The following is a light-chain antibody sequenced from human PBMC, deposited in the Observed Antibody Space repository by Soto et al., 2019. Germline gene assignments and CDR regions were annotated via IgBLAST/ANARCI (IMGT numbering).Light chain of an antibody. CDR1: SSDVGGYND. V-gene: IGLV2-11*01. Sequence: QSALTQPRSVSGSPGQSVTISCTGTSSDVGGYNDVSWYQQHPGKAPKLMIYDVNKRPSGVPDRFSGSKSGNTASLTIYGLQAEDEEYYYCCSSAGSYSYVVGTGTKLTVL. J-gene: IGLJ1*01. CDR3: CSSAGSYSYV. CDR2: DVN.